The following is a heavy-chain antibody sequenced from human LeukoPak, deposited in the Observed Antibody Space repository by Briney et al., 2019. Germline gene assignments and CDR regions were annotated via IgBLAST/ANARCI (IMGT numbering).Heavy chain of an antibody. CDR1: GFTFSDYY. CDR3: ARSRWLQHDFDY. Sequence: GGSLRLSCAASGFTFSDYYMTWVRQAQGKGLEWVSYITSSGTTIYYADSVKGRFTISRDNAKNSLYLKMNSLRAEDTAVYYCARSRWLQHDFDYWGQGTLVTVSS. D-gene: IGHD5-24*01. V-gene: IGHV3-11*04. J-gene: IGHJ4*02. CDR2: ITSSGTTI.